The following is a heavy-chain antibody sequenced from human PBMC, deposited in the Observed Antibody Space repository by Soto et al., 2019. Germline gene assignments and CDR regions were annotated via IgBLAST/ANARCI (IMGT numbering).Heavy chain of an antibody. Sequence: GGSLRLSCTASGFTLQNYAMAWVRQAPGKGLEWVSTLIGGHYGTAYSYSVKGRFTVSRDNSKNCLYLQMNSLGVEDTAMYFCAKGKSTGDIDWFDPGAREAWSPSPQ. CDR3: AKGKSTGDIDWFDP. D-gene: IGHD3-10*01. CDR1: GFTLQNYA. CDR2: LIGGHYGT. V-gene: IGHV3-23*01. J-gene: IGHJ5*02.